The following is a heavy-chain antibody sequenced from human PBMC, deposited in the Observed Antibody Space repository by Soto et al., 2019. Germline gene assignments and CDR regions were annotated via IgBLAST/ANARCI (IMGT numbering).Heavy chain of an antibody. CDR1: GYTFTSYY. D-gene: IGHD2-2*01. CDR3: ARDGRSRTSPPGGDYYYYYGLDV. CDR2: INPSGGST. V-gene: IGHV1-46*01. Sequence: ASVKVSCKASGYTFTSYYMHWVRQAPGQGLEWMGIINPSGGSTSYAQKFQGRVTMTRDTSTSTVYMELSSLRSEDTAVYYCARDGRSRTSPPGGDYYYYYGLDVWGQGTTVTVSS. J-gene: IGHJ6*02.